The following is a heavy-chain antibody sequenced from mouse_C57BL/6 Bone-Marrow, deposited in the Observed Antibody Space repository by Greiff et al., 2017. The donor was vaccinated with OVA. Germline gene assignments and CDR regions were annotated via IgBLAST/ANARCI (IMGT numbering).Heavy chain of an antibody. V-gene: IGHV5-4*01. Sequence: EVHLVESGGGLVKPGGSLKLSCAASGFTFSSYAMSWVRQTPEKRLEWVATISDGGSYTYYPDNVKGRFTISRDNAKNNLYLQMSHLKSEDTAMYYCARDPSDYVDYWGQGTTLTVSS. J-gene: IGHJ2*01. CDR1: GFTFSSYA. D-gene: IGHD1-1*02. CDR2: ISDGGSYT. CDR3: ARDPSDYVDY.